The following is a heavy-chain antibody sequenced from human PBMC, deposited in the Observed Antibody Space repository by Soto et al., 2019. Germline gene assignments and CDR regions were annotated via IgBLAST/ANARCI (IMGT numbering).Heavy chain of an antibody. Sequence: SVKVSCKASGGTFSSYAISWVRQAPGQGLEWMGGIIPIFGTANYEQKFQGRVTITADESTSTAYMELSSLRSEDTAVYYCARGRGYSSSWHDAFDIWGQGTMVTVSS. CDR2: IIPIFGTA. CDR1: GGTFSSYA. J-gene: IGHJ3*02. V-gene: IGHV1-69*13. D-gene: IGHD6-13*01. CDR3: ARGRGYSSSWHDAFDI.